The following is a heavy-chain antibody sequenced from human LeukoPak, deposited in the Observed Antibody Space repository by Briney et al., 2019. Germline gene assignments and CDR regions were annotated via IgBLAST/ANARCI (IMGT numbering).Heavy chain of an antibody. CDR2: IYPGDSDT. Sequence: GESLKISCKGSGYSFTSYWIGWVRQMPGKGLEWMGIIYPGDSDTRYSPSFQGQVTISADKSISTAYLQWSSLKASDTAMYYCARGGRGSNYYYYMDVWGKGTTVTVSS. D-gene: IGHD3-16*01. CDR3: ARGGRGSNYYYYMDV. J-gene: IGHJ6*03. V-gene: IGHV5-51*01. CDR1: GYSFTSYW.